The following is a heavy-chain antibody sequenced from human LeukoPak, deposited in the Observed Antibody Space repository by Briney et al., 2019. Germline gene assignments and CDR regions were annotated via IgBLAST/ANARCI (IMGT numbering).Heavy chain of an antibody. Sequence: GGSLRLSCAASGFTFSSYAMSWVRQAPGKGLEWVSGISGGGSGTYYADSVKGRFTISRDNSKNTLYLQMNSLRAEDTAVYYCAKFQGLSGQIDFWGKGTLVTASS. V-gene: IGHV3-23*01. CDR2: ISGGGSGT. CDR1: GFTFSSYA. J-gene: IGHJ4*02. D-gene: IGHD6-25*01. CDR3: AKFQGLSGQIDF.